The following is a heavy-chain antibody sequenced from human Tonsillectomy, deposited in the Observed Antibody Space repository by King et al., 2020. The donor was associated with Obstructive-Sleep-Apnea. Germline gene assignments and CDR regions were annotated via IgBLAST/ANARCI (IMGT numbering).Heavy chain of an antibody. CDR2: IYHSGST. Sequence: QLQESGPGLVKPSETLSLSCTVSGYSITSGYYWGWIRQPPGEGLVWIGSIYHSGSTYYNPSRKGRVTISVDTSKNQFSLNLCSVTAADTAVYFCARRDFFDYWGQGTLVTVSS. J-gene: IGHJ4*02. V-gene: IGHV4-38-2*02. CDR3: ARRDFFDY. CDR1: GYSITSGYY.